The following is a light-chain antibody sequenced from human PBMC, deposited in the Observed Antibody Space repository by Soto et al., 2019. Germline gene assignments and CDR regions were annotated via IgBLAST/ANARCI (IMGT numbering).Light chain of an antibody. CDR1: KSDVGAYNF. V-gene: IGLV2-14*01. CDR3: SSYSSSSALV. J-gene: IGLJ1*01. Sequence: QSLLTQPASVTGSPGPSITLSCSRSKSDVGAYNFVSSFQQHPGKAPKLIIYEVGNRPSGVSNRFSGYKSGNTASLTISGLQAEDESDYYCSSYSSSSALVFGTGTKVTVL. CDR2: EVG.